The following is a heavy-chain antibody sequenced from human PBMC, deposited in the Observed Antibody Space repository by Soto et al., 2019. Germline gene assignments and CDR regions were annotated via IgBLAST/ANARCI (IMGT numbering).Heavy chain of an antibody. D-gene: IGHD6-13*01. V-gene: IGHV1-8*01. CDR3: ARERSSAGTGWFDP. CDR1: GYTFTSYD. CDR2: MNPNSGNR. J-gene: IGHJ5*02. Sequence: QVQLVQSGAEVKKPGASVKVSCKASGYTFTSYDINWVRQATGQGREWMGWMNPNSGNRGYAQKFQGRVTMTRNTSISTAYMELSSLRSEDTAVYYCARERSSAGTGWFDPWGQGTLVTVSS.